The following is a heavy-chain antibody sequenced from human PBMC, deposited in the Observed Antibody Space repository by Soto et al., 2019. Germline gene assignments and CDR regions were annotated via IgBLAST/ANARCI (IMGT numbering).Heavy chain of an antibody. CDR2: INPDNGNI. CDR1: GFTFSDHL. V-gene: IGHV1-3*01. CDR3: ARDILSVGPRANDAFDV. Sequence: QVQLVQSGAEVRKPGASVNISCRASGFTFSDHLINWVRQVPGQSLEWMGWINPDNGNIKYSQTFQGRVTISRHSSASIVYVEVNDLTSEDTAVFYCARDILSVGPRANDAFDVWGQGTMVTVSS. D-gene: IGHD2-8*02. J-gene: IGHJ3*01.